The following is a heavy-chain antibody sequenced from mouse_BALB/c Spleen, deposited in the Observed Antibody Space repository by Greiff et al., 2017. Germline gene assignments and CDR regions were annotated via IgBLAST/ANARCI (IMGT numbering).Heavy chain of an antibody. J-gene: IGHJ3*01. V-gene: IGHV5-17*02. Sequence: EVKLMESGGGLVQPGGSRKLSCAASGFTFSSFGMHWVRQAPEKGLEWVAYISSGSSTIYYADTVKGRFTISRDNPKNTLFLQMTSLRSEDTAMYYCARGYDSWFAYWGQGTLVTVSA. CDR1: GFTFSSFG. CDR2: ISSGSSTI. CDR3: ARGYDSWFAY. D-gene: IGHD2-3*01.